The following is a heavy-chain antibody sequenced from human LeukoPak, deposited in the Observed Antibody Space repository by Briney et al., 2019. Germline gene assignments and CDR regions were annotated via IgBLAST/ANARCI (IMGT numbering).Heavy chain of an antibody. CDR1: GGSISSGDYY. D-gene: IGHD2-2*01. J-gene: IGHJ3*02. V-gene: IGHV4-31*03. CDR3: SRYVLLVPAAMRDAFDI. CDR2: IHFSGST. Sequence: SETLSLTCTVSGGSISSGDYYWSWIRQHPGKGLEWIGYIHFSGSTYYNPSLKSRVTISVDTSKNQFSLKLSSVTAAVTAVYYGSRYVLLVPAAMRDAFDIWGQGTMVTVSS.